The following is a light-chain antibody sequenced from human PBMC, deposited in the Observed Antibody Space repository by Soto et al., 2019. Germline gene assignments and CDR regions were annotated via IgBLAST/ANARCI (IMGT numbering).Light chain of an antibody. CDR3: QQYNNWPYT. J-gene: IGKJ2*01. CDR2: GAS. Sequence: EIVMTQSPATLSVSPGERATLSCRASQSVSSNLARYQQKPGQAPRLLIYGASTRATGIPARFSGSGSGTEFTLTVGSLQSEDFAVYYCQQYNNWPYTFGQGTKLAIK. V-gene: IGKV3-15*01. CDR1: QSVSSN.